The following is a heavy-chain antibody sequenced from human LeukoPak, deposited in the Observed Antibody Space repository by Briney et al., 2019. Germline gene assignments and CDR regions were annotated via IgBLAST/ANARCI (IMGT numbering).Heavy chain of an antibody. CDR1: GFTLNSYG. Sequence: GRSLRLSCAASGFTLNSYGMHWVRQAPGKGLEWVSRINSEGTSTSFADSVKGRFTVSRDNAKNTLYLQMNSLRPEDTAVYYCVRSYRDLTGYYNHFDYWGQGNLVTVSS. CDR2: INSEGTST. V-gene: IGHV3-74*01. CDR3: VRSYRDLTGYYNHFDY. D-gene: IGHD3-9*01. J-gene: IGHJ4*02.